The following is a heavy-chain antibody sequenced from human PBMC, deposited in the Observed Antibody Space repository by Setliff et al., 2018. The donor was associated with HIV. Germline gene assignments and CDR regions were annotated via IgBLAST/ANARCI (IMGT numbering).Heavy chain of an antibody. CDR2: IHVSGTT. D-gene: IGHD5-12*01. CDR1: GGSITSGSDY. Sequence: SSETLSLTCTVSGGSITSGSDYWSWIRQPAGEGLEWIGHIHVSGTTNYNPSLKSRVTVSVDTSKNQFSLKLSSVTAADTAVYYCARSRGTQQEEYYFDYWGPGTLVTVSS. CDR3: ARSRGTQQEEYYFDY. V-gene: IGHV4-61*09. J-gene: IGHJ4*02.